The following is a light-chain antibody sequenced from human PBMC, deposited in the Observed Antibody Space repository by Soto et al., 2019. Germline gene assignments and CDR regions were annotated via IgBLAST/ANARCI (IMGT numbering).Light chain of an antibody. J-gene: IGLJ3*02. CDR3: GAWDRGRKAGV. CDR1: SSNIGRNY. V-gene: IGLV1-51*02. CDR2: END. Sequence: QSVLTQPPSVSAAPGEKVTISCSGSSSNIGRNYVSRYQQVPGSAPKLLIYENDRRASGIPDRFSGSKSGTAATLGITGLQTGDEADYYCGAWDRGRKAGVFGGGTKLTVL.